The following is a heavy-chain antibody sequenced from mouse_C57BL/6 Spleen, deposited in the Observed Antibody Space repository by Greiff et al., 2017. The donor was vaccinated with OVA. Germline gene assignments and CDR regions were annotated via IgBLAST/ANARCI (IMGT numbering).Heavy chain of an antibody. CDR1: GFTFTDYY. J-gene: IGHJ4*01. V-gene: IGHV7-3*01. D-gene: IGHD2-3*01. CDR2: IRNKANGYTT. CDR3: ARWRLLLRGAMGC. Sequence: EVMLVESGGGLVQPGGSLSLSCAASGFTFTDYYMSWVRQPPGKALEWLGFIRNKANGYTTEYSVSVKGRFTISRDDSQSILYLQMNALRAEDSDTYYCARWRLLLRGAMGCWGQGTSVTVSS.